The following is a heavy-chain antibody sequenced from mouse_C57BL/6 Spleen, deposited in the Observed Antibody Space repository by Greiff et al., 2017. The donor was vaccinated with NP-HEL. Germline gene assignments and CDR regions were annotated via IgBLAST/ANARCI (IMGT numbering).Heavy chain of an antibody. CDR3: ATTVHFDY. J-gene: IGHJ2*01. V-gene: IGHV1-81*01. D-gene: IGHD1-1*01. CDR1: GYTFTSYG. CDR2: INPNNGGT. Sequence: VQLQQSGAELARPGASVKLSCKASGYTFTSYGISWVKQRTGQGLEWIGDINPNNGGTSYNQKFKGKATLTVDKSSSTAYMELRSLTSEDSAVYYCATTVHFDYWGQGTTLTVSS.